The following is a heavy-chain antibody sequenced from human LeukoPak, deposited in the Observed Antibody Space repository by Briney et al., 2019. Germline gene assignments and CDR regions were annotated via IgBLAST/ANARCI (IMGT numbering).Heavy chain of an antibody. CDR1: GYTFTGYY. V-gene: IGHV1-2*02. D-gene: IGHD6-13*01. Sequence: GASVKVSCKASGYTFTGYYMHWVRQAPGQGLEWMGWINPNSGGTNYAQKFQGRVTMTRDTSISTAYMELSRLRSDDTAVYYCARDGKAAAGTGPNDYWGQGTLVIVSS. CDR2: INPNSGGT. CDR3: ARDGKAAAGTGPNDY. J-gene: IGHJ4*02.